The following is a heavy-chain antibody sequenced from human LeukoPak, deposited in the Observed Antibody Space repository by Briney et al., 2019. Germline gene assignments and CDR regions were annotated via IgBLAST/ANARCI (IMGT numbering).Heavy chain of an antibody. J-gene: IGHJ4*02. Sequence: GGSLRLSCTASGLTFSTSGFDWVRQAPGKGLEWVASIGPTGSDRYHADPIKGRFTISRDNANNFLYQQMNSLRAEDTAVYYCATETNGRHYDYWGQGTLLTVSS. CDR2: IGPTGSDR. D-gene: IGHD1-14*01. CDR3: ATETNGRHYDY. V-gene: IGHV3-21*06. CDR1: GLTFSTSG.